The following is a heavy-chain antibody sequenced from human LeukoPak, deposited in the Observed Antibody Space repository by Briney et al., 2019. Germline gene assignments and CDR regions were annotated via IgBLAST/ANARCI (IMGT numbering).Heavy chain of an antibody. CDR1: GGSISSGDYY. Sequence: SQTLSLTCTVSGGSISSGDYYWSWIRQPPGKGLEWIGYIYYSRSTFYNPSLKSRVTISVDTSKNQFSLKLSSVTAADTAVYYCASYGSGSYYYYYGMDVWGQGTTVTVSS. J-gene: IGHJ6*02. D-gene: IGHD3-10*01. CDR2: IYYSRST. CDR3: ASYGSGSYYYYYGMDV. V-gene: IGHV4-30-4*01.